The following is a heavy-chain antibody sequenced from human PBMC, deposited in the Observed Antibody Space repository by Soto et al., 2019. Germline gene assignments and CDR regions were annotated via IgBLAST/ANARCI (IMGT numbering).Heavy chain of an antibody. CDR3: ARDRGGYGFWSCYYSLGY. D-gene: IGHD3-3*01. J-gene: IGHJ4*02. V-gene: IGHV1-18*01. Sequence: GASVKVSCKASGYTFTSYGISWVRQAPGQGLEWMGWISAYNGNTNYAQKLQGRVNMTTDTSTSTAYMELRSLRSDDTAVYYCARDRGGYGFWSCYYSLGYWGQGTLVTVSS. CDR1: GYTFTSYG. CDR2: ISAYNGNT.